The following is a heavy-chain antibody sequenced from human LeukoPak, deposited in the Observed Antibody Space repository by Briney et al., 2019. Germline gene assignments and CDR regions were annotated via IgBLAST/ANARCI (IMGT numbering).Heavy chain of an antibody. J-gene: IGHJ6*03. CDR2: ISAYNGNT. Sequence: ASVKVSCKASGYTFTSYGISWVRQAPGQGLEWMGWISAYNGNTNYAQKLQGRVTITTDTSTSTAYMELRSLRSDDTAVYYCARVSMHLWSVYYYYYMDVWGKGTTVTVSS. V-gene: IGHV1-18*01. D-gene: IGHD3-10*01. CDR3: ARVSMHLWSVYYYYYMDV. CDR1: GYTFTSYG.